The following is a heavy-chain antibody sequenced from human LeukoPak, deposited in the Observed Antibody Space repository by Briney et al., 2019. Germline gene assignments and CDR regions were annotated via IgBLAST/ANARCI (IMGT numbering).Heavy chain of an antibody. Sequence: SVKVSCKASGGTFSSYAISWVRQAPGQGLEWMGRIIPILGIANYAQKFRGRVTITADKSTSTAYMELSSLRSEDTAVYYCASPSSTSCYGPCYYYGMDVWGQGTTVTVSS. J-gene: IGHJ6*02. D-gene: IGHD2-2*01. CDR3: ASPSSTSCYGPCYYYGMDV. CDR2: IIPILGIA. V-gene: IGHV1-69*04. CDR1: GGTFSSYA.